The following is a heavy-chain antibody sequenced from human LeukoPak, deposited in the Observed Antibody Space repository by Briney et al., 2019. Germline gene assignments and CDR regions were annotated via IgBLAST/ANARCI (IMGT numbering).Heavy chain of an antibody. CDR1: GGSISNYY. V-gene: IGHV4-4*07. Sequence: PSETLSLTCTVSGGSISNYYWSWIRQPAGKGLEWIGRIYSSGSTNSNPSLKSRVTISVDTSKNQFSLKLSSVTAADTAVYYCAASGITIFGVAILTFDYWGQGTLVTVSS. J-gene: IGHJ4*02. CDR2: IYSSGST. CDR3: AASGITIFGVAILTFDY. D-gene: IGHD3-3*01.